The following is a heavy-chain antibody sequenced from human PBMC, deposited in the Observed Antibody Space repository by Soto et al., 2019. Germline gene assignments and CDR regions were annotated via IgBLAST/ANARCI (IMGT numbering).Heavy chain of an antibody. J-gene: IGHJ3*02. D-gene: IGHD6-13*01. CDR3: ARRERGGRWYVAVAFDI. Sequence: QLQLQESGPGLVKPSETLSLTCTVSGGSISSSSYYWGWIRQPPGKGLEWIGSIYYSGSTYYNPSLKSRVSIPVDTSQSRFSRTLSYVTGADTAVYYCARRERGGRWYVAVAFDIWGQGTMVTVSS. V-gene: IGHV4-39*01. CDR1: GGSISSSSYY. CDR2: IYYSGST.